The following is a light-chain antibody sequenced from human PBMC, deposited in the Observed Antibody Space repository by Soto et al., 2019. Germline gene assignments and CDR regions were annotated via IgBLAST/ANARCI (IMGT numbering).Light chain of an antibody. J-gene: IGKJ4*01. V-gene: IGKV3-11*01. Sequence: EIVLTQSPATLSLSPGERATLSCRASQSVDSFLAWYQQTPGQAPRLLIYDASNRTTGIPARFSGSGSGTDFTLTISSLEPEDFEVYYCQLRSDWPTFGGGTRVEIK. CDR2: DAS. CDR3: QLRSDWPT. CDR1: QSVDSF.